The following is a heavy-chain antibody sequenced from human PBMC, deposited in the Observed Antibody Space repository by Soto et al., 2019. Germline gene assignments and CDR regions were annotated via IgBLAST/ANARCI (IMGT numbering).Heavy chain of an antibody. CDR3: ARMDYYDSSDYAYYFDY. J-gene: IGHJ4*02. CDR1: GGSISSGVYY. D-gene: IGHD3-22*01. CDR2: IYYSGTT. Sequence: TLSLTCTVSGGSISSGVYYWSWIRQHPGKGLEWIGYIYYSGTTYYNPSLKSRVTISVDTSKNQFSLKLTSVTAADTAVYYCARMDYYDSSDYAYYFDYWGQGTLVTVSS. V-gene: IGHV4-31*03.